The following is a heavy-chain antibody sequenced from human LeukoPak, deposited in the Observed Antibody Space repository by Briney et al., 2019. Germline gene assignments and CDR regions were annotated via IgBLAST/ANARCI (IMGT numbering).Heavy chain of an antibody. CDR3: AREVGYCSGGSCHSYFDY. V-gene: IGHV4-59*01. CDR2: IYYSGST. J-gene: IGHJ4*02. Sequence: PSETLSLTCTVPGGSISSYYWSWIRQPPGKGLEWIGYIYYSGSTNYNASLTNRVTISVDTSKNQFSLKLSSVTAADTAVYYCAREVGYCSGGSCHSYFDYWGQGTLVTVSS. CDR1: GGSISSYY. D-gene: IGHD2-15*01.